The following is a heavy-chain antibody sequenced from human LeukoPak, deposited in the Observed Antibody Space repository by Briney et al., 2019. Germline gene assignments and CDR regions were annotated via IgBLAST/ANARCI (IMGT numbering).Heavy chain of an antibody. D-gene: IGHD6-19*01. Sequence: PGGSLRLSCAAPGFTFSSYWMSWVRQAPGKGLEWVANIKQDGSEKYYVDSVKGRFTISRDNAKNSLYLQMNSLRAEDTAVYYCARDLSYSSGWYSRPSDYWGQGTLVTVSS. V-gene: IGHV3-7*01. CDR3: ARDLSYSSGWYSRPSDY. J-gene: IGHJ4*02. CDR1: GFTFSSYW. CDR2: IKQDGSEK.